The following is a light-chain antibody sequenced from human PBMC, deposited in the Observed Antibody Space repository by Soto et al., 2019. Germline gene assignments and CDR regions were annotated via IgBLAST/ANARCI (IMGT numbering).Light chain of an antibody. V-gene: IGLV1-47*02. Sequence: QSVLTQPPSASGTPGQRVTISCSGSSSNIGSNSVYWYHHLPGTAPKLLIYNNDQRPSGVPDRISGSKSGTSASLAVSGLRSGDEADYYCASWDDSLTGLVFDGGTKVTVL. CDR3: ASWDDSLTGLV. CDR2: NND. CDR1: SSNIGSNS. J-gene: IGLJ2*01.